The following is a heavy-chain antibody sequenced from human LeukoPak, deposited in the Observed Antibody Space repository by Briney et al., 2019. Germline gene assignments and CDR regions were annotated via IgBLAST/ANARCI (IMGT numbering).Heavy chain of an antibody. CDR3: ARGHSSSYYYYGMDV. V-gene: IGHV1-8*01. CDR1: GYTFTSHD. D-gene: IGHD6-19*01. J-gene: IGHJ6*02. Sequence: ASVKVSCKASGYTFTSHDINWVRQATGQGLEWMGWMNPNSGNTGYAQKFQGRVTMTRNTSISTAYMELSSLRSEDTAVYYCARGHSSSYYYYGMDVWGQGTTVTVSS. CDR2: MNPNSGNT.